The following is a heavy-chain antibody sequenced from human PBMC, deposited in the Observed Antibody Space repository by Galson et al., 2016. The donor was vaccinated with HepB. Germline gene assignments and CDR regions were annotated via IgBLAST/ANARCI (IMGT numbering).Heavy chain of an antibody. J-gene: IGHJ6*02. CDR1: GHTRAELS. CDR2: FDPEDDKI. D-gene: IGHD4-17*01. Sequence: SVKVSCKVSGHTRAELSIHWVRQPPGRGLEWMGGFDPEDDKIFYAQNFRDRVTMTEDTSTDTAYMELSSLTSDDTALYYCTTGSPTVTTSWRWFYGMDIWGQGTTVTVSS. CDR3: TTGSPTVTTSWRWFYGMDI. V-gene: IGHV1-24*01.